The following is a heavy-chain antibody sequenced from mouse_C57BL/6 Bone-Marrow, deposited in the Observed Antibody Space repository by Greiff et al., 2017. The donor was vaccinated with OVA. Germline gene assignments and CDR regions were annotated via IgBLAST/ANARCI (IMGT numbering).Heavy chain of an antibody. CDR3: AIYYDWYFDV. CDR1: GYTFTSYG. CDR2: IYPRSGNT. J-gene: IGHJ1*03. D-gene: IGHD2-1*01. Sequence: VQLQQSGAELAWPGASVKLSCEASGYTFTSYGISWVKQRTGQGLEWIGEIYPRSGNTYYNEKFKGKATLTADTTSSTTYMELRSLTSEDAAVYFCAIYYDWYFDVWGTGTTVTVSS. V-gene: IGHV1-81*01.